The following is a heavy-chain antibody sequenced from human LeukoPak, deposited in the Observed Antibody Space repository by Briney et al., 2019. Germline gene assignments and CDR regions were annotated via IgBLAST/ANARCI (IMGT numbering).Heavy chain of an antibody. CDR1: GYTFTGYY. J-gene: IGHJ5*02. V-gene: IGHV1-2*02. CDR3: ARDPEGESWFDP. CDR2: INPNSGGT. Sequence: ASVKVSCKASGYTFTGYYMHWVRQAPGQGLEWMGWINPNSGGTNYAQKFQGRVTMTRDTSISTAYMELSRLRSDDTAVYYCARDPEGESWFDPWGQGTLVTVSS. D-gene: IGHD5-24*01.